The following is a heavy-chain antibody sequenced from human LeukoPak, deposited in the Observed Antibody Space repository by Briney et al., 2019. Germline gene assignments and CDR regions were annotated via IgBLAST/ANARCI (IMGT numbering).Heavy chain of an antibody. J-gene: IGHJ4*02. Sequence: GSLRLSCAASGFTVSSNYMSWVRQAPGKGLEWVSVIYGGGSTYYADSVKGRFTISRDNSKSTLYLQMNSLRAEDTAVYYCARGVDYYDSSGYRHYYFDSWGQGTLVTVSS. V-gene: IGHV3-66*01. CDR1: GFTVSSNY. CDR2: IYGGGST. D-gene: IGHD3-22*01. CDR3: ARGVDYYDSSGYRHYYFDS.